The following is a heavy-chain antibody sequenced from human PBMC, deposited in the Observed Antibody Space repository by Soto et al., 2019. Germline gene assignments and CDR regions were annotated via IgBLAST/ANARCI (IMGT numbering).Heavy chain of an antibody. CDR1: GFTFSYYP. Sequence: QEQLVESGGGVVQPGKSLRLSCAASGFTFSYYPMHWVRQAPGKGLEWVAVISSDGNNKYYADSVTGRFTISRDDSKSMLYLQMNSLRSDDTGVYYSARVRATTVAYFFHYCMDVWGQGPTVTVSS. CDR2: ISSDGNNK. J-gene: IGHJ6*02. V-gene: IGHV3-30-3*01. D-gene: IGHD1-1*01. CDR3: ARVRATTVAYFFHYCMDV.